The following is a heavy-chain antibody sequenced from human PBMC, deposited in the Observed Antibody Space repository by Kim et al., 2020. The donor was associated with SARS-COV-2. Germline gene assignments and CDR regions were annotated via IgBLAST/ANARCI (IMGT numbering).Heavy chain of an antibody. CDR1: GFHFSSNA. CDR2: LGGSSHST. CDR3: ARALRNCDGDVAYSFDY. V-gene: IGHV3-23*01. Sequence: GGSLRLSCTASGFHFSSNAMAWVRQAPGKGLECVSALGGSSHSTFYADSVKGRSTISRDNSRNTLFLQMSSLSAENTAVYYGARALRNCDGDVAYSFDY. D-gene: IGHD2-21*02. J-gene: IGHJ4*01.